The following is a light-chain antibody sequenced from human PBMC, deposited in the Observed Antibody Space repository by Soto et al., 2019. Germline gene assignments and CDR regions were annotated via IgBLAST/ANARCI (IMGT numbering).Light chain of an antibody. CDR3: QYYGSSPFT. Sequence: EIVLTQSPGTLSLSPGERATLSCRASQSVSSSYLAWYQQKLGQAPRLLIYGASSRATGIPDRFNGSGSGTDFTLTISRLEPEDFAVYYCQYYGSSPFTFGPGTKVDVK. J-gene: IGKJ3*01. V-gene: IGKV3-20*01. CDR2: GAS. CDR1: QSVSSSY.